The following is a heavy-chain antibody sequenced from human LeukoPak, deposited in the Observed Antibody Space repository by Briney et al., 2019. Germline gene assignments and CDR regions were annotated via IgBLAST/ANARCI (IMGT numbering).Heavy chain of an antibody. V-gene: IGHV4-59*12. CDR2: IYYSGST. CDR3: ARAGQGYCTSASCYLSLDY. D-gene: IGHD2-2*01. CDR1: GGSISSYY. Sequence: SETLSLTCTVSGGSISSYYWSWIRQPPGKGLEWIGYIYYSGSTNYNPSLKSRVTISVDKSKNQFSLKLSSVAAADTALYYCARAGQGYCTSASCYLSLDYWGQGTLVTVSS. J-gene: IGHJ4*02.